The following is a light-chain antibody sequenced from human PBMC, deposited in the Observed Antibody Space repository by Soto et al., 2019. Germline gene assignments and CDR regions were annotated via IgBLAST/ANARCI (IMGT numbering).Light chain of an antibody. CDR3: QQSYSTPPT. V-gene: IGKV1-39*01. CDR2: TAS. Sequence: DIKMTQSPSSMSPSVVDRVTITCRASQYISNYLNWYQQKSGTAPKLLIHTASTLQSGVPSRFSGRGSGPDFTLTISSVQPDDFAIYFCQQSYSTPPTFGQGTTLVIK. CDR1: QYISNY. J-gene: IGKJ2*01.